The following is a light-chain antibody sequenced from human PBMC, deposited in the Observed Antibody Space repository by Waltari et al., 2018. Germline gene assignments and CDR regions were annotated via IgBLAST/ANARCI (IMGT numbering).Light chain of an antibody. J-gene: IGKJ2*02. CDR3: QQFSRTPCT. CDR2: DAS. CDR1: QDVRNS. V-gene: IGKV1-NL1*01. Sequence: DIQMTQSPSSLSASTGDRVPITCRTTQDVRNSVAWYQQRPGKAPSLLVYDASTLEGGVPSRFSGGGSGTLYTLTINGLQPEDFATYYCQQFSRTPCTFGQGTKL.